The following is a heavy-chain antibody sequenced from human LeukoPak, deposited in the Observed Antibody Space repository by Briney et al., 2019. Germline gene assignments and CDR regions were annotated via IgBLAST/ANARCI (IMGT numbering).Heavy chain of an antibody. CDR1: GFTVSSDL. V-gene: IGHV3-53*01. Sequence: GGSLRLSCVVSGFTVSSDLMNWVRQAPGKGLEWVSAMNSGSETYYADSVRGRFIISRDKSRNTLYLQMNSLRVDDTAVYYCARGGSMVRGVLWGQGTLVTVSS. CDR2: MNSGSET. CDR3: ARGGSMVRGVL. J-gene: IGHJ4*02. D-gene: IGHD3-10*01.